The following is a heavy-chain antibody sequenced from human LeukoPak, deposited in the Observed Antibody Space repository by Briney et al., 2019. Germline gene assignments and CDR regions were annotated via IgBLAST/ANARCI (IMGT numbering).Heavy chain of an antibody. CDR1: GYTFTSYG. Sequence: GASVKVSCKASGYTFTSYGISWVRQAPGQGLEWMGWISAYNGNTNYAQKLQGRVTMTTDTSASTAYMELRSLRSDDTAVYYCARLPDGSKSYSQLNHDYWGQGTLVTVSS. V-gene: IGHV1-18*01. CDR2: ISAYNGNT. J-gene: IGHJ4*02. D-gene: IGHD3-10*01. CDR3: ARLPDGSKSYSQLNHDY.